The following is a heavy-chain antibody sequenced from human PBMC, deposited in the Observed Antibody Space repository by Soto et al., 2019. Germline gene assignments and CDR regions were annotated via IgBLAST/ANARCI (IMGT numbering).Heavy chain of an antibody. D-gene: IGHD2-21*01. CDR3: ARLGSILSY. J-gene: IGHJ4*02. Sequence: SETLSLTCTVSGSSFSSSSYYWGWIRQPPGKGLEWIGSLYYSGSTYYNPSLKSRVTISVDTSKNQFSLKLSSVTAAHTAVYYCARLGSILSYWGKGPLVTVP. V-gene: IGHV4-39*01. CDR1: GSSFSSSSYY. CDR2: LYYSGST.